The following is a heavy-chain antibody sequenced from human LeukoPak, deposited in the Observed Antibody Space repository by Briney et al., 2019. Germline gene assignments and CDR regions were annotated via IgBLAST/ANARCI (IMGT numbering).Heavy chain of an antibody. V-gene: IGHV4-59*01. CDR2: IYYSGST. CDR3: ARGLAQVDY. J-gene: IGHJ4*02. Sequence: SETLSLTCAVYGGSFSGYYWSWIRQPPGKGLEWIGYIYYSGSTNYNPSLKSRVTISVDTSKNQFSLKLSSVTAADTAVYYCARGLAQVDYWGQGTLVTVSS. D-gene: IGHD5-12*01. CDR1: GGSFSGYY.